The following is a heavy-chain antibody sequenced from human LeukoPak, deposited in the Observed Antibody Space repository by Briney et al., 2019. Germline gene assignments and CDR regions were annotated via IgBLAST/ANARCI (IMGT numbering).Heavy chain of an antibody. V-gene: IGHV5-51*01. J-gene: IGHJ4*02. Sequence: GESLKISCKGSGYSFTSYRIGWVRQMPGKGLEWMGIIYPGDSDTRYSPSFQGQVTISADKSISTAYLQWSSLKASDTAMYYCARVPTTVTRSIYFDYWGQGTLVTVSS. CDR1: GYSFTSYR. D-gene: IGHD4-17*01. CDR2: IYPGDSDT. CDR3: ARVPTTVTRSIYFDY.